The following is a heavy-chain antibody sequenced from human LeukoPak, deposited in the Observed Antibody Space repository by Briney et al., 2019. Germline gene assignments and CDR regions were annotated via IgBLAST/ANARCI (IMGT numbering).Heavy chain of an antibody. CDR3: ARIVAYGDYAPFDY. D-gene: IGHD4-17*01. CDR2: KSYDGSNK. CDR1: GFTFCSYA. J-gene: IGHJ4*02. Sequence: RRTLRLSCAASGFTFCSYAMHWVCQAPRKGLWWGAGKSYDGSNKYYADSGKGRFTISRDNSKYTLYLQMNSLRAEDTAVYYCARIVAYGDYAPFDYWGQGTLVAVSS. V-gene: IGHV3-30*04.